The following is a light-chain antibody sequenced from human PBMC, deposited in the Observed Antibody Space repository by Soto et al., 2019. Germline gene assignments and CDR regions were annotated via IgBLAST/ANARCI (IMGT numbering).Light chain of an antibody. CDR2: GAS. Sequence: EIVLTQSPGTLSLSPGETATLSCRASQSVNSTSLAWYQQKPGQAPRLLIHGASGRATGIPDRFSGSGSGTDFTLTISRRGPEAFAVYFCQRYYDSVWTLGQGTKVEIK. J-gene: IGKJ1*01. CDR1: QSVNSTS. V-gene: IGKV3-20*01. CDR3: QRYYDSVWT.